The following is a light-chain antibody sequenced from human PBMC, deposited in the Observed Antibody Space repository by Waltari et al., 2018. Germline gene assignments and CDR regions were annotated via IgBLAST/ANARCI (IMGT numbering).Light chain of an antibody. J-gene: IGKJ4*01. V-gene: IGKV3-20*01. CDR1: QSVSSSY. CDR3: QHYGRSPRPT. Sequence: EIVLTQSPGTLSLSPGERATLSCRASQSVSSSYLAWYQQKPGQAPRLLIYGASSRATGIPDRFSGSGSGTDFTLTINRLEPEDFAVYYCQHYGRSPRPTFGGGTKVEIK. CDR2: GAS.